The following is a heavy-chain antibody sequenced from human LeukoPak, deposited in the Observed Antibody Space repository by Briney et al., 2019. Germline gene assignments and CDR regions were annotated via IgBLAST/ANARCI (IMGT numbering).Heavy chain of an antibody. D-gene: IGHD4-17*01. CDR1: GYTFTGFY. Sequence: ASVKVSCKPSGYTFTGFYIHWVRQAPGQGLQWMGWINPKNGATKYSQNFRARVTMTRDTSIDTAYMELSSLTSDDTAIYYCARPTHRLTVTTAIDYWGQGTLVTVSS. J-gene: IGHJ4*02. CDR3: ARPTHRLTVTTAIDY. V-gene: IGHV1-2*02. CDR2: INPKNGAT.